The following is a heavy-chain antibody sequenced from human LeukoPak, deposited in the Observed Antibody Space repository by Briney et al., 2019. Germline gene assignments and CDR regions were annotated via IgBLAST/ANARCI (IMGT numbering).Heavy chain of an antibody. CDR3: ARHSRSGYIGYENAFDI. V-gene: IGHV4-39*01. CDR1: GDSISSSSYC. J-gene: IGHJ3*02. D-gene: IGHD5-12*01. Sequence: PSETLSLTCTVSGDSISSSSYCWDWIRHPPGKGLEWIGNIYNSANTHYNPSLKTRITMSVDTSKNQFSLKLNSVTAADTGIYYCARHSRSGYIGYENAFDIWGQGTMVTVSS. CDR2: IYNSANT.